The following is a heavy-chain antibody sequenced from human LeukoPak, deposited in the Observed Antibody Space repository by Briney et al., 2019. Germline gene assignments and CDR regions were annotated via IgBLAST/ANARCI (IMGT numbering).Heavy chain of an antibody. V-gene: IGHV4-59*01. D-gene: IGHD2-2*01. CDR3: ASGVVPAAMVPFDY. CDR2: VSYSGST. CDR1: GGSISSYY. J-gene: IGHJ4*02. Sequence: PSETLSLTCAVSGGSISSYYWSWIRQPPGKGLEWIGYVSYSGSTNYNPSLKSRVTISVDTSKNQFSLKLNSVTAADTAVYYCASGVVPAAMVPFDYWGQGTLVTVSS.